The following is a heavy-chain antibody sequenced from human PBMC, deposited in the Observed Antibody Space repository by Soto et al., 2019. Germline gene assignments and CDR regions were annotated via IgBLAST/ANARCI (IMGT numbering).Heavy chain of an antibody. CDR3: ARVYDFWSGSNWFDP. V-gene: IGHV4-59*01. J-gene: IGHJ5*02. CDR1: GGPISSDY. CDR2: LYYSGRT. D-gene: IGHD3-3*01. Sequence: PSETLSLTCTVSGGPISSDYWSWIRQPPGKGLEWIAYLYYSGRTQYNPPLKSRLTISVDTSKNQFSLKLKSVTAADTAVYFCARVYDFWSGSNWFDPWGQGTLVTVSS.